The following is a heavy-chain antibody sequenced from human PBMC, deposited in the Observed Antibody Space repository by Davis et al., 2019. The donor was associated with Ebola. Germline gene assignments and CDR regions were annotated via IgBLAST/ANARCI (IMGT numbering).Heavy chain of an antibody. CDR2: ISAYNGNT. CDR1: GYTFTSYG. V-gene: IGHV1-18*01. Sequence: ASVKVSCKASGYTFTSYGISWVRQAPGQGLEWMGWISAYNGNTNYAQKLQGRVTMTTDTSTSTAYMELRSLRSDDTAVYYCARRYCSGGSCYRDNWFDPWGQGTLVTVSS. D-gene: IGHD2-15*01. J-gene: IGHJ5*02. CDR3: ARRYCSGGSCYRDNWFDP.